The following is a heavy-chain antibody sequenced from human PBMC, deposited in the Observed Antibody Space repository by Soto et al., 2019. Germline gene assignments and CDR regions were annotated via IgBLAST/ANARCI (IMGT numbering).Heavy chain of an antibody. D-gene: IGHD1-1*01. CDR1: GDSISSNSYY. V-gene: IGHV4-39*01. Sequence: QLQLQESGPGLVKPSETLSLTCTVSGDSISSNSYYWGWVRQPPGKGLEWIGSIHYTGTPYYNPSLKSRVTVSGDTSKKQFSLILSSLTAADAAVYYCATTFYAGLFFDYWGQGTLVTVS. CDR3: ATTFYAGLFFDY. CDR2: IHYTGTP. J-gene: IGHJ4*02.